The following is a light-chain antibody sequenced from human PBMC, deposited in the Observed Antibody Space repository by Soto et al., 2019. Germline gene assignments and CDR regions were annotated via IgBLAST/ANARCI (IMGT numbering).Light chain of an antibody. J-gene: IGKJ1*01. CDR3: KHYGSSQWT. V-gene: IGKV3-20*01. CDR1: QSVSSSN. Sequence: MVWPQSLGTLSLSPVYMAPLYCLSSQSVSSSNLAWYQQKRGQSPRIIIYGASSRATGIQDRFSGSGSGQDFTLTISRMETEDFAVYFCKHYGSSQWTCGQGTKGDIK. CDR2: GAS.